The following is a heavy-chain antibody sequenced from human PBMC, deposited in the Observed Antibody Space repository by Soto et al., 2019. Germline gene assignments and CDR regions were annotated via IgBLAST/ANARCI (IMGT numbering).Heavy chain of an antibody. D-gene: IGHD3-22*01. CDR2: IYYSGST. CDR1: GGSISSGDYY. CDR3: ARVRGYYDSSGYSLLDAFDI. Sequence: PSETLSLTCTVSGGSISSGDYYWSWIRQPPGKGLEWIGYIYYSGSTYYNLSLKSRVTISVDTSKNQFSLKLSSVTAADTAVYYCARVRGYYDSSGYSLLDAFDIWGQGTMVTVSS. J-gene: IGHJ3*02. V-gene: IGHV4-30-4*01.